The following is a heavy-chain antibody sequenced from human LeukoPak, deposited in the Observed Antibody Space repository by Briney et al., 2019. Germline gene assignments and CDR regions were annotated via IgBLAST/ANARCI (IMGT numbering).Heavy chain of an antibody. CDR1: GYRFTSYW. CDR3: ARQLRPYYYYMDV. D-gene: IGHD4-17*01. Sequence: GESLKISCEASGYRFTSYWIGWVRQMPGKGLEWMGIIYPGDSDTRYSPSFQGQVTISADKSISTAYLQWSSLKASDTAMYYCARQLRPYYYYMDVWGRGTTVTVSS. V-gene: IGHV5-51*01. CDR2: IYPGDSDT. J-gene: IGHJ6*03.